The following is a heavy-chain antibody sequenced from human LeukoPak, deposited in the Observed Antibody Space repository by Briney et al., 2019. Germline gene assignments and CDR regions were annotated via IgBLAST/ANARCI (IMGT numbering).Heavy chain of an antibody. CDR2: IPYDGSNK. CDR1: GFTFSSYA. Sequence: GRSLRLSCAASGFTFSSYAMHWVRQAPGKGLEWVAVIPYDGSNKYYADSVKGRFTISRDNSKNTLYLQMNSLRAEDTAVYYCARTVVVTYYYGMDVWGQGTTATVSS. D-gene: IGHD2-21*01. CDR3: ARTVVVTYYYGMDV. V-gene: IGHV3-30-3*01. J-gene: IGHJ6*02.